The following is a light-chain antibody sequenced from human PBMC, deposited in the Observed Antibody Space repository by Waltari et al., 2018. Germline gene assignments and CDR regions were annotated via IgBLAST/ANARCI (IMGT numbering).Light chain of an antibody. Sequence: EIALTQSPITLSVSPGERATLSCRASQSVNSNLAWYQQKPGQAPRLLIYCASTRATDNPARISGSGSGTEFTLTISSLQSEDFAVYYCHQYNKWPFTFGPGTKVDIK. V-gene: IGKV3-15*01. CDR2: CAS. CDR1: QSVNSN. J-gene: IGKJ3*01. CDR3: HQYNKWPFT.